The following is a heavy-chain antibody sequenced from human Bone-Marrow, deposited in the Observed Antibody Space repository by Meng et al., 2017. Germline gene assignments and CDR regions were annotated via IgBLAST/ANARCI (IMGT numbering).Heavy chain of an antibody. V-gene: IGHV3-30*01. Sequence: GESLKISCAASGFTFSSYAMHWVRQAPGKGLEWVAVISYDGSNKYYADSAKGRFTISRDNSKNTLYLQMNSLRAEDTAVYYCARDPYVVVVAATTGSGYYFDYWGQGTLVTVSS. CDR2: ISYDGSNK. J-gene: IGHJ4*02. CDR3: ARDPYVVVVAATTGSGYYFDY. D-gene: IGHD2-15*01. CDR1: GFTFSSYA.